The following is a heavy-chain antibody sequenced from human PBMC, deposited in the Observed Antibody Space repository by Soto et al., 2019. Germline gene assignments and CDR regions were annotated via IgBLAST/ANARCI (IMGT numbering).Heavy chain of an antibody. J-gene: IGHJ4*02. V-gene: IGHV3-53*01. CDR3: ARVNVTLDL. D-gene: IGHD2-21*02. Sequence: PGGSLRLSCAASGFTVSSNYMNWVRQAPGKGLEWASVIYSGGSTYYADSVRGRFTISRDTSKNRVSLELTSVTAADTAVYFCARVNVTLDLWGQGTLVTVSS. CDR2: IYSGGST. CDR1: GFTVSSNY.